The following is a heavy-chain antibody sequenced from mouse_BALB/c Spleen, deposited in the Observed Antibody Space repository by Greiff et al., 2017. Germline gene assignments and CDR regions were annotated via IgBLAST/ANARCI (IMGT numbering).Heavy chain of an antibody. J-gene: IGHJ4*01. D-gene: IGHD4-1*01. CDR3: ARGRDELGYAMDY. Sequence: EVQGVESGPELVKPGASVKVSCKASGYAFTSYNMYWVKQSHGKSLEWIGYIDPYNGGTSYNQKFKGKATLTVDKSSSTAYMHLNSLTSEDSAVYYCARGRDELGYAMDYWGQGTSVTVSS. V-gene: IGHV1S135*01. CDR2: IDPYNGGT. CDR1: GYAFTSYN.